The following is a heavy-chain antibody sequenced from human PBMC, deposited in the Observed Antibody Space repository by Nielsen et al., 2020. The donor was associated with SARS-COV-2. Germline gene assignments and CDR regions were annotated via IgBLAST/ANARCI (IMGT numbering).Heavy chain of an antibody. CDR1: GFAFSDFY. J-gene: IGHJ6*02. D-gene: IGHD6-6*01. V-gene: IGHV3-11*03. Sequence: GGSLRLSCAASGFAFSDFYMTWIRQAPGKGLEWVSYISSNTGSYTNYADSVKGRFTISRDNAKASLYLQMNSLRVEDTAVYYCVKWVQLDLGYYYHGMDVWGQGTTVTISS. CDR2: ISSNTGSYT. CDR3: VKWVQLDLGYYYHGMDV.